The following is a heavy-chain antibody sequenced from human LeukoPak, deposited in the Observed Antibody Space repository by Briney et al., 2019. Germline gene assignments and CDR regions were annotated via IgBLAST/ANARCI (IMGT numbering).Heavy chain of an antibody. Sequence: SETLSLTCAVYGGSFSGYYWSWIRQPPGKGLEWIGEINHSGSTNYNPSLKSRVTISVDTSKNQFSLKLSSVTAADTAVYYCARVNPIWGSGSYYNNDEAYWGQGTLVTVSS. J-gene: IGHJ4*02. V-gene: IGHV4-34*01. CDR3: ARVNPIWGSGSYYNNDEAY. CDR1: GGSFSGYY. CDR2: INHSGST. D-gene: IGHD3-10*01.